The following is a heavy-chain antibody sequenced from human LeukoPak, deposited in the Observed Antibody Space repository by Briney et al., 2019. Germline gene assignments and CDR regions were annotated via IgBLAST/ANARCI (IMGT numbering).Heavy chain of an antibody. CDR2: ISWNSGSI. CDR1: GFTFDDYA. V-gene: IGHV3-9*01. J-gene: IGHJ6*02. CDR3: AKDKWIMAAAGSYYYYYGMDV. D-gene: IGHD6-13*01. Sequence: GGSLRLSCAASGFTFDDYAMHWVRHAPGKGLEWVSGISWNSGSIGYADSVKGRFTISRDNAKNSLYLQMNSLRAEDTALYYCAKDKWIMAAAGSYYYYYGMDVWGQGTAVTVSS.